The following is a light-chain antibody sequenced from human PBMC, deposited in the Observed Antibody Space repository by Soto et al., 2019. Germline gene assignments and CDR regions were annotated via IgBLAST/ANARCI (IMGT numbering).Light chain of an antibody. CDR3: HQSYSTPWT. J-gene: IGKJ1*01. V-gene: IGKV1-39*01. CDR2: AAS. CDR1: QSISSY. Sequence: DIQMTQSPSSLSASVGDRVTITCRASQSISSYLNWYQQKPGKAPKLLIYAASSLQSGVPSRFSGSGSGTDFPLTISSLQPEDCATSYCHQSYSTPWTFGHGTKVEIK.